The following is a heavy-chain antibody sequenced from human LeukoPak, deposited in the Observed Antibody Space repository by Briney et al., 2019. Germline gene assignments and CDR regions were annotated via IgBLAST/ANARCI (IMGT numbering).Heavy chain of an antibody. CDR1: GFTFSSYW. CDR2: IGTDGSST. D-gene: IGHD4-23*01. J-gene: IGHJ3*02. V-gene: IGHV3-74*01. CDR3: ARDKYGGNSNAFDI. Sequence: GGSLRLSYAASGFTFSSYWMHWVRQVPGKGLVWVSRIGTDGSSTTYADYVKGRFTISRDNAKNTLFLQMNSLRAEDTAVYYCARDKYGGNSNAFDIWGQGTLVTVS.